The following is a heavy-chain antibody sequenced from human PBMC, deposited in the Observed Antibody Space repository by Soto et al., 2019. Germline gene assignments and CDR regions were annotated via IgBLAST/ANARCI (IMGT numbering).Heavy chain of an antibody. CDR3: ARWFGELGAYYFDY. Sequence: QVQLQESGPGLVKPSQTLSLTCTVSGGSISSGGYYWSWIRQHPGKGLEWIGYIYYSGSTYYNPSLKSRVTXXVXTXXNQFALKLSSVTAADTAVYYCARWFGELGAYYFDYWGQGTLVTVSS. D-gene: IGHD3-10*01. CDR1: GGSISSGGYY. V-gene: IGHV4-31*03. CDR2: IYYSGST. J-gene: IGHJ4*02.